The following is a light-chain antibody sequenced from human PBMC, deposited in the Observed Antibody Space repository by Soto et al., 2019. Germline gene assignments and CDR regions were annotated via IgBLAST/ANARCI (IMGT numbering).Light chain of an antibody. Sequence: QSALTQPGSVSGSPGQSITISCTGTSRDIGNYNYVSWYKHHPGKAPKLMIYEVTSRPSGVSDRFSGSKSGMTASLTISALQPEDEADYFCASYRSANTLVVFGTGTKVTVL. J-gene: IGLJ1*01. CDR2: EVT. CDR3: ASYRSANTLVV. CDR1: SRDIGNYNY. V-gene: IGLV2-14*01.